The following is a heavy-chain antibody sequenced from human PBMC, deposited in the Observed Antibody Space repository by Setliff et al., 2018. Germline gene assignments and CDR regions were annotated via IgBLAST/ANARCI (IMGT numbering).Heavy chain of an antibody. CDR2: IFPTGTT. Sequence: PSETLSLTCTVSGDSITSGSVYWSWIRQPAGKGLEWIGRIFPTGTTNYNPDLKSRVTMSVDTSKKRFSLMLRSVTAADTAIYYCARDRTAYSYGLDVWGQGTTVTVS. CDR1: GDSITSGSVY. J-gene: IGHJ6*02. D-gene: IGHD5-18*01. V-gene: IGHV4-61*02. CDR3: ARDRTAYSYGLDV.